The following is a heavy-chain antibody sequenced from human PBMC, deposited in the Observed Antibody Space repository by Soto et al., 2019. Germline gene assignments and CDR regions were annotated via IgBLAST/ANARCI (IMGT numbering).Heavy chain of an antibody. D-gene: IGHD2-8*01. CDR1: GASITSGGYY. V-gene: IGHV4-31*02. Sequence: KTSETLSLTCTVSGASITSGGYYWSWIRQHPGKGLEWIGYIYYNGNTYYNPSLKSRITISGDTSKRQFSLKLSSMTAADTAVYYCATIAPINDGAPFDYWGPGTLVTVSS. CDR2: IYYNGNT. J-gene: IGHJ4*02. CDR3: ATIAPINDGAPFDY.